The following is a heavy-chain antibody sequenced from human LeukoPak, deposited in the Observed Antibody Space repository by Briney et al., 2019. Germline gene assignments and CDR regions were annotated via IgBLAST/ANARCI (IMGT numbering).Heavy chain of an antibody. J-gene: IGHJ4*02. CDR2: ISGSGSTT. CDR1: GFTFSSYA. V-gene: IGHV3-23*01. Sequence: GGSLRLSCAASGFTFSSYAMSWVRQAPGKGLEWVSGISGSGSTTYYADSVKGRFTISRDNSKNTLYLQMNSLRAEDTAVYYCAKATRTNRLVAASNLNYFDYWGQGTLVTVSS. CDR3: AKATRTNRLVAASNLNYFDY. D-gene: IGHD1-26*01.